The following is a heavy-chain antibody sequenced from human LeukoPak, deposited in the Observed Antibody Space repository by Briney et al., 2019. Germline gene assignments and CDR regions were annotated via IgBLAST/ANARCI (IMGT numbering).Heavy chain of an antibody. V-gene: IGHV1-8*03. D-gene: IGHD3-16*02. CDR3: ARGDRGYYYYYMDV. J-gene: IGHJ6*03. CDR1: GGTFSSYA. CDR2: MNPNSGNT. Sequence: ASVKVSCKASGGTFSSYAINWVRQATGQGLEWMGWMNPNSGNTGYAQKFQGRVTITRNTSISTAYMELSSLRSEDTAVYYCARGDRGYYYYYMDVWGKGTTVTVSS.